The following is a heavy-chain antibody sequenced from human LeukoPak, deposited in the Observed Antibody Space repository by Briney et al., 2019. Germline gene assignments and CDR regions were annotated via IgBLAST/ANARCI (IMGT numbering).Heavy chain of an antibody. J-gene: IGHJ4*02. CDR2: INPNSGGT. D-gene: IGHD1-26*01. CDR3: ARDVGGVGASPLYYFDY. CDR1: GYTFTGCY. V-gene: IGHV1-2*06. Sequence: GASVKVSCKASGYTFTGCYMHWVRQAPGQGLEWMGRINPNSGGTNYAQKFQGRVTMTRDTSISTAYMELSRLRSDDTAVYYCARDVGGVGASPLYYFDYWGQGTLVTVSS.